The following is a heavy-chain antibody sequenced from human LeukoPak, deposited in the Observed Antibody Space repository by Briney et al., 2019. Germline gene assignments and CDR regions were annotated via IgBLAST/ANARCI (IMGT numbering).Heavy chain of an antibody. Sequence: ASVKVSCKASGYTFNNYGITWVRQAPGQGLEWMGWISVYNGNTNYAQKLQGRLTMTTDTSTSTAYMELRSLRSDDTAVYYCARDDYGDSKGRFDPWGQGALVTVSS. CDR3: ARDDYGDSKGRFDP. V-gene: IGHV1-18*01. D-gene: IGHD4-17*01. CDR1: GYTFNNYG. CDR2: ISVYNGNT. J-gene: IGHJ5*02.